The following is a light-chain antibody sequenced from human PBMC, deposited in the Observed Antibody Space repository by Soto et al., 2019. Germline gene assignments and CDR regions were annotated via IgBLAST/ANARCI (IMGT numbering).Light chain of an antibody. CDR3: SSYAGTDNLLYV. CDR1: SSDIGAYNY. J-gene: IGLJ1*01. V-gene: IGLV2-8*01. CDR2: EVI. Sequence: QSVLTQPPSASGSPGQSVTISCTGTSSDIGAYNYVSWYQQHPGKAPKLLIYEVIQRPAGVPDRFSGSKSANTASLTVSGLQPEDEADYYRSSYAGTDNLLYVFGSGTKVTVL.